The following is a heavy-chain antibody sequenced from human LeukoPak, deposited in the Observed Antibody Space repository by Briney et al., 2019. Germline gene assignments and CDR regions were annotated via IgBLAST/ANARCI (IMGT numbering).Heavy chain of an antibody. CDR2: IIPILGIA. D-gene: IGHD6-13*01. CDR3: ARPTCIWAAAANYYYYGMDV. Sequence: SVKVSCKASGGTFSSYAISWVRQAPGQGLEWMGRIIPILGIANYAQKFQGRVTITADKSTSTAYMELSSLRSEDTAVYYCARPTCIWAAAANYYYYGMDVWGQGTTVTVSS. CDR1: GGTFSSYA. J-gene: IGHJ6*02. V-gene: IGHV1-69*04.